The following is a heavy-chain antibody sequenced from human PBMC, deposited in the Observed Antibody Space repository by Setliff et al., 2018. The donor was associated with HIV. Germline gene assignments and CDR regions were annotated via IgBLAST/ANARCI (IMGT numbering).Heavy chain of an antibody. V-gene: IGHV1-8*03. D-gene: IGHD1-26*01. Sequence: ASVKVSCKASGYTFTSYDINWVRQATGQGLEWMGWMNPNSGNTGYAQKFQGRVTITSNTSITTVYMELSSLRSEDTAVYYCASESEEGAGWYFDLWGRGTLVTVSS. CDR3: ASESEEGAGWYFDL. J-gene: IGHJ2*01. CDR2: MNPNSGNT. CDR1: GYTFTSYD.